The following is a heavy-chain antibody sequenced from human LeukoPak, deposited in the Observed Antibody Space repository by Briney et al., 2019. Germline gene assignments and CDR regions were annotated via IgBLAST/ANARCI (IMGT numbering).Heavy chain of an antibody. CDR3: ARGGLMIAPVAWFDP. V-gene: IGHV1-3*03. J-gene: IGHJ5*02. CDR2: INAGNGNT. CDR1: GYTFTSYA. Sequence: GASVKVSCKASGYTFTSYAMHWVRQAPGQRLEWMGWINAGNGNTKYSQEFQGRVTITRDTSAGTAYMELSSLRSEDMAVYYCARGGLMIAPVAWFDPWGQGTLVTVSS. D-gene: IGHD3-22*01.